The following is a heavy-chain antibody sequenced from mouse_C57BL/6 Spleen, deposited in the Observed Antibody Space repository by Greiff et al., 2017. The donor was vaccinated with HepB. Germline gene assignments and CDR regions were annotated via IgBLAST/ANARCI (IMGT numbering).Heavy chain of an antibody. Sequence: EVQLQQSGPVLVKPGASVKMSCKASGYTFTDYYMNWVKQSHGKSLEWIGVINPYNGGTSYNQKFKGKATLTVDKSSSTAYMELNSLTSEDSAVYYCAIITTVVAYYFDYWGQGTTLTVSS. V-gene: IGHV1-19*01. CDR3: AIITTVVAYYFDY. J-gene: IGHJ2*01. CDR2: INPYNGGT. D-gene: IGHD1-1*01. CDR1: GYTFTDYY.